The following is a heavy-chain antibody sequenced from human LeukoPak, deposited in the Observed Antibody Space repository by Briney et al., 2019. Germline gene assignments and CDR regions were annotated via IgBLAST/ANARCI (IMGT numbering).Heavy chain of an antibody. D-gene: IGHD3-22*01. V-gene: IGHV4-59*01. J-gene: IGHJ4*02. CDR3: ARGSYDYGDYYDSSGYHLFDY. CDR2: IYYSGST. Sequence: KTSETLSLTCTVSGGSISSYYWSWIRQPPGKGLEWIGYIYYSGSTNYNPSLKSRVTISVDTSKNQFSLKLSSVTAADTAVYYCARGSYDYGDYYDSSGYHLFDYWGQGTLVTVSS. CDR1: GGSISSYY.